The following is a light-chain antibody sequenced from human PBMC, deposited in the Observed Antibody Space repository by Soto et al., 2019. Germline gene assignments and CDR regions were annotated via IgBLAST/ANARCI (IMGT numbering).Light chain of an antibody. V-gene: IGKV4-1*01. J-gene: IGKJ1*01. Sequence: DIVMTQSPDSLAVSLGERATINCKSSQSVLYSSNNKNYLAWYQQKPGQPPKLLIYWAPTRESGVPDRFSGSGSGTNFTLTTSSLQAEDVAVYYCQQYYSTQRTFGQGTKVEIK. CDR3: QQYYSTQRT. CDR1: QSVLYSSNNKNY. CDR2: WAP.